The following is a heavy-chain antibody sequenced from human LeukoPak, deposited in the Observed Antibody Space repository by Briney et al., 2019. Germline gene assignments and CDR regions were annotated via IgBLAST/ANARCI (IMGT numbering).Heavy chain of an antibody. D-gene: IGHD5-12*01. V-gene: IGHV4-39*01. CDR3: ARKSGYLYYYYMDV. CDR1: GASISSSSYY. CDR2: ISYSGST. Sequence: SETLSLTCTVSGASISSSSYYWGWIRQPPGKGLEWIGSISYSGSTHYNPSLKSRVTISADTSKNQFSLNLSSVTAADTAVYYCARKSGYLYYYYMDVWGKGTTVTISS. J-gene: IGHJ6*03.